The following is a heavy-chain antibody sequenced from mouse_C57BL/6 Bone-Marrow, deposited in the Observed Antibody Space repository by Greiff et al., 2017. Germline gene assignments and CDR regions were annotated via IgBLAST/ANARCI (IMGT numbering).Heavy chain of an antibody. CDR3: ARHYSNYGAY. J-gene: IGHJ3*01. CDR2: IYPRSGNT. Sequence: QVQLQQSGAELARPGASVKLSCKASGYTFTSYGISWVKQRTGQGLEWIGEIYPRSGNTYYNEKFKGKATLTADKSSSTAYMELRSLTSEGSAVYLCARHYSNYGAYWGQGTRVTVSA. V-gene: IGHV1-81*01. D-gene: IGHD2-5*01. CDR1: GYTFTSYG.